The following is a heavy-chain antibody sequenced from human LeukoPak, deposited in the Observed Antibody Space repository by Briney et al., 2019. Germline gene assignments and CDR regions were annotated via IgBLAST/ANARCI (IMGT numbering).Heavy chain of an antibody. CDR3: ARGRPGYYFEH. J-gene: IGHJ4*02. D-gene: IGHD6-6*01. CDR1: GFTFSSYA. Sequence: PGGSLRLSCAASGFTFSSYAMSWVRQAPGKGLEWVSVIYAGGTTYYADFVKGRFTISRDKSKNTLYLQMNSLRAEDTAVYYCARGRPGYYFEHWGQGTLVTVSS. V-gene: IGHV3-23*03. CDR2: IYAGGTT.